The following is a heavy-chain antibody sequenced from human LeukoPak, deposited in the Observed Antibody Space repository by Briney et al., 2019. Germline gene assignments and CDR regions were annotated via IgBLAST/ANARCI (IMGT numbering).Heavy chain of an antibody. J-gene: IGHJ4*02. CDR3: ARGMRRDGYNYWGEGHY. CDR1: GYTFTGYY. CDR2: INPNSGGT. V-gene: IGHV1-8*02. D-gene: IGHD5-24*01. Sequence: ASVKVSCKASGYTFTGYYIHWVRQAPGQGLEWMGWINPNSGGTGYAQKFQGRVTMTRNTSISTAYTELSSLRSEDTAVYYCARGMRRDGYNYWGEGHYWGQGTLVTVSS.